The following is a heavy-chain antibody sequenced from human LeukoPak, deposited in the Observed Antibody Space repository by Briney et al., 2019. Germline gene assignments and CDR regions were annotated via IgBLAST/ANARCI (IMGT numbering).Heavy chain of an antibody. CDR3: ASLYGSGKRWVDP. Sequence: GGSLRLSCAASGFTFSNHHMDWVRQAPGKGLEWVGRTRNKANSYTTEYAASVKGRFTISRDDPKNSLYLQMNSLKTEDTAVYYCASLYGSGKRWVDPWGQGTLVTVSS. CDR2: TRNKANSYTT. CDR1: GFTFSNHH. J-gene: IGHJ5*02. V-gene: IGHV3-72*01. D-gene: IGHD3-10*01.